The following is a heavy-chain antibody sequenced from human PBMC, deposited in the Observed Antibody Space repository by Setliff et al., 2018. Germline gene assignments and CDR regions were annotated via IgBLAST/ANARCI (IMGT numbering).Heavy chain of an antibody. D-gene: IGHD3-3*01. V-gene: IGHV3-72*01. Sequence: GGSLRLSCAASGFTFSDHYMDWVRQAPGKGREWVGRSRDKASSYTTEYAASVKGRFPISRDDSKNSLYLQMNSLKYEDTAVYYCAREIQQNYKLWSGYYIAFDSWGHGTLVTVSS. CDR3: AREIQQNYKLWSGYYIAFDS. CDR1: GFTFSDHY. J-gene: IGHJ5*01. CDR2: SRDKASSYTT.